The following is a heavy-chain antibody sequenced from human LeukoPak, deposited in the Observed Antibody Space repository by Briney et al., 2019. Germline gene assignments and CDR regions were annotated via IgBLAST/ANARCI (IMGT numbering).Heavy chain of an antibody. V-gene: IGHV3-23*01. CDR2: IGGSGGST. Sequence: PGGSLRLSCAASGFTFSNFAVSWFRQLPGKGLEWVSAIGGSGGSTNYADSVKGRFTISRDDFKNTLYLQMSSLRAEDTAVYYCAKTRPIYCSSTSCYRYFDYWGQGTLVTVSS. CDR1: GFTFSNFA. D-gene: IGHD2-2*01. CDR3: AKTRPIYCSSTSCYRYFDY. J-gene: IGHJ4*02.